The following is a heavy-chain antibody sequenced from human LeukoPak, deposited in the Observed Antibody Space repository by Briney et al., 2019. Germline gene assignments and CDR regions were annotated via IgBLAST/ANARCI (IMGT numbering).Heavy chain of an antibody. CDR3: ARDRSNYADYYMDV. D-gene: IGHD4-11*01. Sequence: GGSLRLSCAASEFTFSNYAMHWVRQAPGKGLEWVAVISSDGRDKYNADSVKGRFTISRDNSKNTLYLQMNSLRDEDTAVYYCARDRSNYADYYMDVWGKGTTVTVSS. J-gene: IGHJ6*03. CDR1: EFTFSNYA. CDR2: ISSDGRDK. V-gene: IGHV3-30*04.